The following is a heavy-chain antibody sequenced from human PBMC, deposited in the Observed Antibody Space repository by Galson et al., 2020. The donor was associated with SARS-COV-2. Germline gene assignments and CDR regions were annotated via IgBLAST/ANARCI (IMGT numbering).Heavy chain of an antibody. J-gene: IGHJ6*02. Sequence: GGSLRIYCAASGFTFGDYGMSWVRQAPGKGLEWVSSINWNGGSTAYADSVKGRFTISRDNAKNSLYLQMNSLRAEDTALYHCARGGVYCGGDCYAMDVWGQGTTVTVSS. D-gene: IGHD2-21*02. CDR2: INWNGGST. CDR3: ARGGVYCGGDCYAMDV. V-gene: IGHV3-20*01. CDR1: GFTFGDYG.